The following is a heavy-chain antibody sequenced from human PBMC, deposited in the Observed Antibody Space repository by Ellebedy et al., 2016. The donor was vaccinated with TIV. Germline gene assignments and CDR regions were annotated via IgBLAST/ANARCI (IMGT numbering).Heavy chain of an antibody. CDR1: GFTFSSFS. D-gene: IGHD3-22*01. CDR2: ISGSRSII. Sequence: GESLKISCAASGFTFSSFSMNWVRQAPGKGLEWVSYISGSRSIIYYADSVKGRFTISRDNAKNSLYLQMNSLRAEDTAVYYCARDPYRITMIVVDGPDFDYWGQGTLVTVSS. CDR3: ARDPYRITMIVVDGPDFDY. J-gene: IGHJ4*02. V-gene: IGHV3-21*05.